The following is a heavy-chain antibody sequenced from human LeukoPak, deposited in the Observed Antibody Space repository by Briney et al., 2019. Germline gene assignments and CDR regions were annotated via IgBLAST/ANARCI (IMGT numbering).Heavy chain of an antibody. Sequence: SETLSLTCTVSGGSISNNTDYWGWSRQPPGKGLEWIGSIYYSGSSYYNPSLKSRVTISVDTSKNQFSLKLSSVTAADTAVYYCARLSRGTGFSRWFDPWGQGTLVTVSS. CDR3: ARLSRGTGFSRWFDP. CDR1: GGSISNNTDY. J-gene: IGHJ5*02. CDR2: IYYSGSS. D-gene: IGHD2-8*02. V-gene: IGHV4-39*01.